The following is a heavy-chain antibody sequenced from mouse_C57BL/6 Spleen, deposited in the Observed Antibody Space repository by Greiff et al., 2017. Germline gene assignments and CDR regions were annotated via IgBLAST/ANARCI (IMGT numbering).Heavy chain of an antibody. J-gene: IGHJ3*01. CDR2: IRLKSDNYAT. CDR3: TTGYDGYYEGFAY. Sequence: EVKVVESGGGLVQPGGSMKLSCVASGFTFSNYWMNWVRQSPEKGLEWVAQIRLKSDNYATHYAESVKGRFTISRDDSKSSVYLQMNNLRAEDTGIYYCTTGYDGYYEGFAYWGQGTLVTVSA. V-gene: IGHV6-3*01. D-gene: IGHD2-3*01. CDR1: GFTFSNYW.